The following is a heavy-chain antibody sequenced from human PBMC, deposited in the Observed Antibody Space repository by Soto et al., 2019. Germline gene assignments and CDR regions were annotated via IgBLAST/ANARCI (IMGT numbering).Heavy chain of an antibody. Sequence: TLSLTCTVSCGSISSGGYYCSWILQHPGKGLEWIGYIYYSGSTYYNPSLKSRVTISVDTSKNQFSLKLSSVTAADTAVYYCAREISGAVAELENWLDPWDQGTLFTVFS. J-gene: IGHJ5*01. CDR3: AREISGAVAELENWLDP. D-gene: IGHD6-19*01. CDR2: IYYSGST. CDR1: CGSISSGGYY. V-gene: IGHV4-31*03.